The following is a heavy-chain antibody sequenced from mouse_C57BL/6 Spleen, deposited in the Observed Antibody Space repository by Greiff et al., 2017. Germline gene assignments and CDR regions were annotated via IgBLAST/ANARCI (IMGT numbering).Heavy chain of an antibody. CDR1: GYAFTNYL. CDR2: INPGSGGT. J-gene: IGHJ4*01. Sequence: VQLQQSGAELVRPGTSVKVSCKASGYAFTNYLIEWVKQRPGQGLEWIGVINPGSGGTNYNEKFKGKATLTADKSSSTAYMQLGSLTSEDSAVYFCARSEAIYYDYEGAMGYWGQGTSVTVAS. D-gene: IGHD2-4*01. V-gene: IGHV1-54*01. CDR3: ARSEAIYYDYEGAMGY.